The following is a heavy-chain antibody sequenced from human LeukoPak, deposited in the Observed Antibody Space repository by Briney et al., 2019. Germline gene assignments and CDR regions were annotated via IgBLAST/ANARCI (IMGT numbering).Heavy chain of an antibody. CDR3: ARTHFDSLGWFDP. D-gene: IGHD3-9*01. Sequence: SETLSLTCTVSGGSMRSHSFYWGWIRQSPGKGLEWIANINYGGHTYYNPSVKSRVTLSVDVSKNRFSLNLTSVTAADTALYFCARTHFDSLGWFDPWGQGIQVIVSS. J-gene: IGHJ5*02. CDR1: GGSMRSHSFY. CDR2: INYGGHT. V-gene: IGHV4-39*07.